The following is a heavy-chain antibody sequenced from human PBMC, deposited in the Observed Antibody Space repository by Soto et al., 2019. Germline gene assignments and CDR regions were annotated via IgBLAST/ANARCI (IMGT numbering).Heavy chain of an antibody. Sequence: QVQLVQSGAEVKKPGSSVKVSCQAAGGTFNTYSLNWVRQAPGQGLEWMGRIIPIVGIAKYEQKFQGRVAITADKSTSTAYMREVNSRRPEDTAMDYCARAMVVGATGAFDIWGQGTMVTVSS. V-gene: IGHV1-69*02. D-gene: IGHD2-15*01. J-gene: IGHJ3*02. CDR1: GGTFNTYS. CDR3: ARAMVVGATGAFDI. CDR2: IIPIVGIA.